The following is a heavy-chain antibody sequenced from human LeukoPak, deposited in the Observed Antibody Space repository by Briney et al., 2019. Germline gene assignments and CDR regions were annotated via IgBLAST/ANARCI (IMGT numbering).Heavy chain of an antibody. V-gene: IGHV4-39*07. CDR3: ASRPQWPV. Sequence: SETLSLTCTVSGGSISSSSYYWGWIRQPPGKGLEWIGSIYYSGSTNYDPSLKSRVTISVDKSRNQFSLNLSSLTAADTAVYYCASRPQWPVWGQGILVTVSS. J-gene: IGHJ4*02. CDR2: IYYSGST. D-gene: IGHD6-19*01. CDR1: GGSISSSSYY.